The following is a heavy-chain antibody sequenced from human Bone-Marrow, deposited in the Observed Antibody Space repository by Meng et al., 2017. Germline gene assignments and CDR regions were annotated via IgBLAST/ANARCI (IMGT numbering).Heavy chain of an antibody. CDR2: IIPIFGTA. Sequence: SVKVSCKASGGTFSSYAISWVRQAPGQGLEWMGGIIPIFGTANYAQKFQGRVTITADESTSTAYMALSSLRSEDTAVYYFARDPASIVVVPAAMVVDHYGMDVWGQGTMVTVSS. D-gene: IGHD2-2*01. CDR1: GGTFSSYA. J-gene: IGHJ6*02. V-gene: IGHV1-69*13. CDR3: ARDPASIVVVPAAMVVDHYGMDV.